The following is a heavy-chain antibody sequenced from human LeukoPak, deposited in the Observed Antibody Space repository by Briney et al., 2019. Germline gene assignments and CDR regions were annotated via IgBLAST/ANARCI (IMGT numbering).Heavy chain of an antibody. V-gene: IGHV4-34*01. D-gene: IGHD5-18*01. J-gene: IGHJ4*02. CDR2: INHSGST. CDR1: GGSFSGYY. CDR3: ARGLSYGHDY. Sequence: SETLSLTCAVYGGSFSGYYWSWIRQPPGKGLEWIGEINHSGSTNYNPSLKRRVTISVDTSKNQFSLKLSSVTAADTAVYYCARGLSYGHDYWGQGTLVTVSS.